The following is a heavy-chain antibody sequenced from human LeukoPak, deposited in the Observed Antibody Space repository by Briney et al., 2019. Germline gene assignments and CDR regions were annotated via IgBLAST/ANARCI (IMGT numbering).Heavy chain of an antibody. V-gene: IGHV3-13*01. CDR1: GFTFSSYD. Sequence: GGSLRLSCAASGFTFSSYDMHWVRQATGKGLEWVSAIGTAGDTYYPDSVKGRFTISRENSKNTLYLQMNSPRAEDTAVYYCAKGGSGYYVFDYWGQGTLVTVSS. J-gene: IGHJ4*02. CDR3: AKGGSGYYVFDY. D-gene: IGHD3-22*01. CDR2: IGTAGDT.